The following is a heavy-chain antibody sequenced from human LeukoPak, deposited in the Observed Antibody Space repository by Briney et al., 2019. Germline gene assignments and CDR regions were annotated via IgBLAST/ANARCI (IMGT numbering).Heavy chain of an antibody. V-gene: IGHV4-39*07. CDR3: ARVTGYMIEDYFDY. D-gene: IGHD3-22*01. J-gene: IGHJ4*02. CDR2: IYYTGPT. CDR1: GVSISTSRYY. Sequence: SETLSLTCTVSGVSISTSRYYWGWIRQPPGKGLEWIGNIYYTGPTYYNASLESRVTISLDTSKNQFSLRLSSVTAADTAVYYCARVTGYMIEDYFDYWGQGTLVTVSS.